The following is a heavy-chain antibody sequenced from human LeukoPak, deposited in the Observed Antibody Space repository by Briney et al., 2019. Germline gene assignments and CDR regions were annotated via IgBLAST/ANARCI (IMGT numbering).Heavy chain of an antibody. D-gene: IGHD5-24*01. CDR3: ARPMQGGRDGYQGAFDI. V-gene: IGHV1-8*03. CDR2: MNPNSGNT. CDR1: GYTFTSYD. J-gene: IGHJ3*02. Sequence: GASVKVSCKASGYTFTSYDINWVRQATGQGLEWMGWMNPNSGNTGYAQKFQGRVTITRNTSISTAYMELSSLRSEDTAVYYCARPMQGGRDGYQGAFDIWGQGTMVTVSS.